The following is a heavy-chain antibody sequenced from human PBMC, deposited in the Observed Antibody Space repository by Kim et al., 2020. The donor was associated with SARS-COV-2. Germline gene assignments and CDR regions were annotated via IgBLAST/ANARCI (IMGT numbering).Heavy chain of an antibody. CDR2: ISSSSSSYI. J-gene: IGHJ4*02. D-gene: IGHD1-26*01. CDR1: GFTFSSYC. V-gene: IGHV3-21*06. Sequence: GGSLRLSCAASGFTFSSYCMNWVRQAPGKGLEWVSSISSSSSSYIYYADSVKGRFTISRDNAKNLVYLQMNSLRAEDTAVYYCAKASWGTTSPIDYWGQGTLVTVSS. CDR3: AKASWGTTSPIDY.